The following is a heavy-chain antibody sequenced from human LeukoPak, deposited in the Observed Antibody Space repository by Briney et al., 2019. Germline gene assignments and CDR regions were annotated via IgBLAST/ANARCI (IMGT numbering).Heavy chain of an antibody. CDR2: ISASNGNT. J-gene: IGHJ4*02. V-gene: IGHV1-18*01. D-gene: IGHD1-7*01. Sequence: WASVKVSCKASSYSFNRYGISWVRQAPGQGLQWLGWISASNGNTNYAQKFRDRVTMSTDTSTGTAYLDVRSLTSDDTAVYYCARDHSNWNYAPDFWGQGTLVIVSS. CDR1: SYSFNRYG. CDR3: ARDHSNWNYAPDF.